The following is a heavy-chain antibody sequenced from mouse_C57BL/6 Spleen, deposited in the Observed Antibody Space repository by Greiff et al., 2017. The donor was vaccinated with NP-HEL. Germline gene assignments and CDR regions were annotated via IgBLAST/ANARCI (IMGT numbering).Heavy chain of an antibody. Sequence: VQLKESGPELVKPGASVKMSCKASGYTFTDYNMHWVKQSHGKSLEWIGYINPNNGGTSYNQKFKGKATLTVNKSSSTAYMELRSLTSEDSAVYYCASEGYSNYEGYYFDYWGQGTTLTVSS. D-gene: IGHD2-5*01. J-gene: IGHJ2*01. V-gene: IGHV1-22*01. CDR3: ASEGYSNYEGYYFDY. CDR2: INPNNGGT. CDR1: GYTFTDYN.